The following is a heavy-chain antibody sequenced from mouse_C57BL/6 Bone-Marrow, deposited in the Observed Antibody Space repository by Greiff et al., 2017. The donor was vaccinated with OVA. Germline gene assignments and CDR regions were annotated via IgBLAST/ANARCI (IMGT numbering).Heavy chain of an antibody. Sequence: EVKLQESGPVLVKPGASVKMSCKASGYTFTDYYMNWVKQSHGKSLEWIGVINPYNGGTSYNQKFKGKATLTVDKSSSTAYMELNSLTSEDSAVYYCAKANWGFSAWFAYWGQGTLVTVSA. D-gene: IGHD4-1*01. CDR3: AKANWGFSAWFAY. CDR1: GYTFTDYY. J-gene: IGHJ3*01. CDR2: INPYNGGT. V-gene: IGHV1-19*01.